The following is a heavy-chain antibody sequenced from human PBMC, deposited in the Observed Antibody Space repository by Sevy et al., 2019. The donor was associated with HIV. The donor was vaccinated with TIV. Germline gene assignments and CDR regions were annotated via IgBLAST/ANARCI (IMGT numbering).Heavy chain of an antibody. J-gene: IGHJ4*02. CDR2: IQYDGNDK. CDR1: RFIFNDYG. CDR3: AKNTAAAGAGGFDY. D-gene: IGHD6-13*01. V-gene: IGHV3-30*02. Sequence: GGSLRLSCAASRFIFNDYGMHWVRQAPGEGLEWVAFIQYDGNDKYYADSMRGRFTISRDNSKNMLFLQMNSLRSEDTAMYYCAKNTAAAGAGGFDYWGQGTLVTVSS.